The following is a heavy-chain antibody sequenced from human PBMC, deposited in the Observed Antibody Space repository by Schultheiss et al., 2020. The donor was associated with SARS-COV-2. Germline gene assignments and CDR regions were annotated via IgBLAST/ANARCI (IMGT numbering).Heavy chain of an antibody. CDR1: GGSISSGGYY. V-gene: IGHV4-31*03. J-gene: IGHJ6*02. D-gene: IGHD3-3*01. CDR2: IYYSGST. CDR3: ASMYYDFWSGYYPQGSYYGMDV. Sequence: SETLSLTCTVSGGSISSGGYYWSWIRQHPGKGLEWIGYIYYSGSTYYNPSLKSRVTISVDTSKNQFSLKLSSVTAADTAVYYCASMYYDFWSGYYPQGSYYGMDVWGQGTTVTVSS.